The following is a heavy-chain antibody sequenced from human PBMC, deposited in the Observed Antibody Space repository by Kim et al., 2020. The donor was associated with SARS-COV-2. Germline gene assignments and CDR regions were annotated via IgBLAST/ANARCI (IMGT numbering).Heavy chain of an antibody. V-gene: IGHV3-21*01. Sequence: GGSLRLSCAASGFTFSSYSMNWVRQAPGKGLEWVSSISSSSSYIYYADSVKGRFTISRDNAKNSLYLQMNSLRAEDTAVYYCASHYRNIAVADSLPINWFDPWGQGTLVTVSS. CDR2: ISSSSSYI. CDR1: GFTFSSYS. D-gene: IGHD6-19*01. CDR3: ASHYRNIAVADSLPINWFDP. J-gene: IGHJ5*02.